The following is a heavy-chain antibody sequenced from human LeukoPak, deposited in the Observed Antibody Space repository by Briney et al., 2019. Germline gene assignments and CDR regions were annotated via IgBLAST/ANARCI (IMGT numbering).Heavy chain of an antibody. CDR3: ARDDNWAFDV. CDR1: GFTFSSYA. V-gene: IGHV3-23*01. Sequence: PGGSLRLSCAASGFTFSSYAMSWVRQAPGKGLAWVSTISGGSGSTYCADSVKGRFTISRDNSKNTLYLQMNSLRAEDTAVYYCARDDNWAFDVWGQGTLVTVSS. D-gene: IGHD5-24*01. CDR2: ISGGSGST. J-gene: IGHJ3*01.